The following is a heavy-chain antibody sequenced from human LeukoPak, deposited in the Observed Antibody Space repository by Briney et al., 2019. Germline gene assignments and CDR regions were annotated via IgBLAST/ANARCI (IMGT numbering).Heavy chain of an antibody. CDR2: IKQDGSEK. Sequence: PGGSLRLSCAASGFTFSTYWLSWVRQAPGKGLEWVANIKQDGSEKYYVDSVKGRFTVSRDNAKNSLYLQMNSLRAEDTAVYYCASLYDFWSGYRYFDYWGQGTLVTVSS. J-gene: IGHJ4*02. CDR1: GFTFSTYW. CDR3: ASLYDFWSGYRYFDY. D-gene: IGHD3-3*01. V-gene: IGHV3-7*01.